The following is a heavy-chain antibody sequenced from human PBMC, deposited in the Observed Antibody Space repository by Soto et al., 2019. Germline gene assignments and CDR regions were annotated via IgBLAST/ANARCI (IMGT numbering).Heavy chain of an antibody. Sequence: XSVKVSCKASVYTFTSSGISWVRQAPGQGLEWMGWISAYNGNTNYAQKLQGRVTMTTDTSTSTAYMELRSLRSDDTAVYYCARMGMGLRGEYAFDIWGQGKMVTVSS. CDR1: VYTFTSSG. CDR2: ISAYNGNT. D-gene: IGHD4-17*01. V-gene: IGHV1-18*01. J-gene: IGHJ3*02. CDR3: ARMGMGLRGEYAFDI.